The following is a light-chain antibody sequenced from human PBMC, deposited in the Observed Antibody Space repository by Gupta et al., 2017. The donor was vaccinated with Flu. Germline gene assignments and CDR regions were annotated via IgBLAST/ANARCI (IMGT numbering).Light chain of an antibody. Sequence: SALTQPASVSGPPAQTITSPSTGTSRDVGGYNYVSWYQQRPGKAPNLIIYEVSKRPSGVSSRFSGSKSGNTSSLTISGRQAEDEADYYCSSYTSSSNWVFGGGTKLTVL. V-gene: IGLV2-14*01. CDR2: EVS. CDR1: SRDVGGYNY. J-gene: IGLJ3*02. CDR3: SSYTSSSNWV.